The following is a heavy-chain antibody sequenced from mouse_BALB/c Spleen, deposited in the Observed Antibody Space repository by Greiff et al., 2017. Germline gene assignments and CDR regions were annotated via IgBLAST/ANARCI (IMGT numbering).Heavy chain of an antibody. CDR1: GYSITSGYY. Sequence: EVQVVESGPGLVKPSQSLSLTCSVTGYSITSGYYWNWIRQFPGNKLEWMGYISYDGSNNYNPSLKNRISITRDTSKNQFFLKLNSVTTEDTATYYCARGIYYGNYDYWGQGTTLTVSS. CDR2: ISYDGSN. D-gene: IGHD2-1*01. CDR3: ARGIYYGNYDY. J-gene: IGHJ2*01. V-gene: IGHV3-6*02.